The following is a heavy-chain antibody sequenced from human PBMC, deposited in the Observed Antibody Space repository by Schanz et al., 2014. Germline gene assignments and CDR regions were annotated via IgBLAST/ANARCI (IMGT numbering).Heavy chain of an antibody. CDR2: ISYSGST. CDR3: ARSAGEDYFDY. V-gene: IGHV4-31*03. CDR1: GGSIRSGGYY. Sequence: QVQLQESGPGLVKPSQTLSLTCTVSGGSIRSGGYYWSWIRQHPGKGLEWIGYISYSGSTYYNPSLKSRVSISVDTSKNQFSLKLSSVTAAVTAVYYCARSAGEDYFDYWGQGTLVTVSS. J-gene: IGHJ4*02. D-gene: IGHD3-10*01.